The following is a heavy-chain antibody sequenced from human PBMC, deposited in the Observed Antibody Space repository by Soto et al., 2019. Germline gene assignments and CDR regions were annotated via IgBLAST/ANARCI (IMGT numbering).Heavy chain of an antibody. CDR2: IRNKANSYTT. D-gene: IGHD4-4*01. CDR1: GFTFSDHY. Sequence: PGGSLRLSCAASGFTFSDHYMDWVRQAPGKGLEWVGRIRNKANSYTTEYAASVKDRFTISRDDSRSSLYLQMNSLKTEDTAMYYCTRAGILTTPYYFDYWGPGTLVTVSS. CDR3: TRAGILTTPYYFDY. V-gene: IGHV3-72*01. J-gene: IGHJ4*02.